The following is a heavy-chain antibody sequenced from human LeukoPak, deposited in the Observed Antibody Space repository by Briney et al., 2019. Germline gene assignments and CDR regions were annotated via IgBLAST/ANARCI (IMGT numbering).Heavy chain of an antibody. CDR3: AKEYSSGWYYFDY. CDR1: GITFSSYA. CDR2: LRYDGSNE. J-gene: IGHJ4*02. Sequence: GGSLRLSCAASGITFSSYALHWVRQAPGKGLEWVASLRYDGSNEYYADSVKGRFTISRDNSKNTLHLQMNNLRAEDMAVYYCAKEYSSGWYYFDYWGKGTLVTVSS. V-gene: IGHV3-30*02. D-gene: IGHD6-19*01.